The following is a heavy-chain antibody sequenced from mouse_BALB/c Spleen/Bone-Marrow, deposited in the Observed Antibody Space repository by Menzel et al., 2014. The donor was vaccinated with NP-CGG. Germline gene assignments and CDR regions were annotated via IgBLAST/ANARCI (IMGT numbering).Heavy chain of an antibody. CDR3: TRGGNWDDFDY. CDR2: ISSGSSNI. Sequence: EVKLVESGGGLVQPGGSRKLSCAASGFTFSSFGMHWVRQAPEKGLERVAYISSGSSNIYYEDTVKGRFTISRDNPKNTLFLQMTSLRSEVTAMYYCTRGGNWDDFDYWGQGTTLTVSS. CDR1: GFTFSSFG. J-gene: IGHJ2*01. D-gene: IGHD4-1*01. V-gene: IGHV5-17*02.